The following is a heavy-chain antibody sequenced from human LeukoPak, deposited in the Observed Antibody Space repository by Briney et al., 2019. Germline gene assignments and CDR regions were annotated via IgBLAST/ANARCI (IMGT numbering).Heavy chain of an antibody. V-gene: IGHV4-4*07. D-gene: IGHD3-22*01. J-gene: IGHJ6*02. Sequence: SETLSLTCTVSGGSLSSYYWSWIRQPAGKGLEWIGRIYTSGSTNYNPSLKSRVTMSVDTSKNQFSLKLSSVTAADTAVYYCARDYYDSSGYWGYYYGMDVWGQGTTVTVSS. CDR3: ARDYYDSSGYWGYYYGMDV. CDR1: GGSLSSYY. CDR2: IYTSGST.